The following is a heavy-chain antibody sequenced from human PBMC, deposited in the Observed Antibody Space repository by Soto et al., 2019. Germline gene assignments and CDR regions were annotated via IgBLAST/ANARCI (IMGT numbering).Heavy chain of an antibody. J-gene: IGHJ4*02. D-gene: IGHD2-15*01. Sequence: QVQLVESGGGVVQPGRSLRLSCAASGFTFSSYGMHWVRQAPGKGLEWVAVISYDGSNKYYADSVKGRFTISRDNSKKKXYLQMNSLRAEDTAVYYCAKVLGYCSGGSCYGGDYWGQGTLVTVSS. CDR1: GFTFSSYG. CDR3: AKVLGYCSGGSCYGGDY. CDR2: ISYDGSNK. V-gene: IGHV3-30*18.